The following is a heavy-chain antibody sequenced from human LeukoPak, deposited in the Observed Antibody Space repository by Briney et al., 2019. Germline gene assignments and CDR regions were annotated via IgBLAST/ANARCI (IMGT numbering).Heavy chain of an antibody. CDR2: LSANGANT. CDR1: GFAFSTYA. J-gene: IGHJ4*02. CDR3: AKDFRGSYDY. D-gene: IGHD3-16*01. V-gene: IGHV3-23*01. Sequence: PGGSLRLSCAVSGFAFSTYAMGWVRQAPGRGLEWVSALSANGANTYYADSAKGRFTISRDNSKYMLYLQMNSLRADDTAVYYCAKDFRGSYDYWGQGALVTVSS.